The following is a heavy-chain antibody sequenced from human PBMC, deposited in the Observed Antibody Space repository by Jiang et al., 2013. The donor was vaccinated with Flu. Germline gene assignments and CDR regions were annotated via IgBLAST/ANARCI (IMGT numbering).Heavy chain of an antibody. V-gene: IGHV2-70*11. CDR1: GFSLSTSGMC. Sequence: TLTCTFSGFSLSTSGMCVSWIRQPQEGLEWLARIDWDDDKYYSTSLKTRLTISKDTSKNQVVLTMTNMDPVDTATYYCARMTTVTTFGAFDIWGQGTTVTVSS. D-gene: IGHD4-17*01. J-gene: IGHJ3*02. CDR2: IDWDDDK. CDR3: ARMTTVTTFGAFDI.